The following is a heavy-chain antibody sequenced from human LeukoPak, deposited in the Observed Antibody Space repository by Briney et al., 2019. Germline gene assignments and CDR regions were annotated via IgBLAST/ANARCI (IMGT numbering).Heavy chain of an antibody. CDR1: GFTFSDYY. J-gene: IGHJ4*02. CDR3: ARDPPDDYDFRSGYELDY. D-gene: IGHD3-3*01. CDR2: ISSSGSTI. V-gene: IGHV3-11*01. Sequence: GGSLRLSCAASGFTFSDYYMSWIRQAPGKGLEWVSYISSSGSTIYYADSVKGRFTISRDNAKNSLYLQLNSLRAEDTAVYYCARDPPDDYDFRSGYELDYWGQGTLVTVSS.